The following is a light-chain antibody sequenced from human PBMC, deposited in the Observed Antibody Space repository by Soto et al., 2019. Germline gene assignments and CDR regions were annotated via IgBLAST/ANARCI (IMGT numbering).Light chain of an antibody. J-gene: IGKJ1*01. CDR3: QQSYSTLWT. CDR2: AAS. V-gene: IGKV1-39*01. CDR1: QSISSY. Sequence: DIQMTQSPSSLSASVGDRVTMTCRASQSISSYLNWYQQKPGKAPKLLIYAASSLQSGVPSRFSGSGSGTDFTLTISSLQPEDFATYYCQQSYSTLWTFGQGTKVGIK.